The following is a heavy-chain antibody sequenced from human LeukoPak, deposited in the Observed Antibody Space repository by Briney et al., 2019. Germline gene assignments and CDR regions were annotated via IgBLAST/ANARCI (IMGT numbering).Heavy chain of an antibody. CDR2: ISYDGSNK. Sequence: PGGSLRLSCAASGVTFSGYARHWVRQAPGKGLEWVAVISYDGSNKYYADPVRRLFTISRDNSKNTLYLQMNSLRAEATAVYYCARGGDILTGYPTFYYYYGMDVWGKGTTVTVSS. CDR1: GVTFSGYA. V-gene: IGHV3-30*04. CDR3: ARGGDILTGYPTFYYYYGMDV. J-gene: IGHJ6*04. D-gene: IGHD3-9*01.